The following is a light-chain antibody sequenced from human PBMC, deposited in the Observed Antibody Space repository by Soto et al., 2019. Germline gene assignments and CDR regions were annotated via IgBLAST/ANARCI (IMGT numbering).Light chain of an antibody. Sequence: EIVLTQSPATLSLSPGERATLSCRASQSVSSSFAWYQQKPGQAPRLLIYDASNRATGIPARFSGSGSGTDFTLTISSLQPEDFAGYYCQHRSHSPPTFGQGTKLEIK. CDR3: QHRSHSPPT. CDR1: QSVSSS. J-gene: IGKJ2*01. CDR2: DAS. V-gene: IGKV3-11*01.